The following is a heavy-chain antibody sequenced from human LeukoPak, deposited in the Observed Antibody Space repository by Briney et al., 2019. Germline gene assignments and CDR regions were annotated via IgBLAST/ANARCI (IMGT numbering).Heavy chain of an antibody. CDR2: ISSSSSTI. CDR1: GFTFSSYS. Sequence: GGSLRLSCAASGFTFSSYSMNWVRQAPGKGLEWVSYISSSSSTIYYADSVKGRFTISRDNAKNSLYLQMNSLGAEDTAVYYCAREGGSYYLEGDAFDIWGQGTMVTVSS. V-gene: IGHV3-48*04. D-gene: IGHD1-26*01. CDR3: AREGGSYYLEGDAFDI. J-gene: IGHJ3*02.